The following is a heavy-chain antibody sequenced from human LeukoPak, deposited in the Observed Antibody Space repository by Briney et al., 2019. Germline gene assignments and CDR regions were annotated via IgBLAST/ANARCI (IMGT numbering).Heavy chain of an antibody. Sequence: SETLSLTCAVSGYSISSGYYWGWIRQPPGKGLEWIGSIYHSGSTYYNPSLKSRVTISVDTSKNQFSLKLSSVTAADTAVYYCARSVPRCSSTSCYAMPRPFDPWGRGTLVTVSS. CDR1: GYSISSGYY. V-gene: IGHV4-38-2*01. D-gene: IGHD2-2*01. CDR2: IYHSGST. J-gene: IGHJ2*01. CDR3: ARSVPRCSSTSCYAMPRPFDP.